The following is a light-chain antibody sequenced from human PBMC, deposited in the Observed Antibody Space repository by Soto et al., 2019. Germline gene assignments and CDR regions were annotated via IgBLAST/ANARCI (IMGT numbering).Light chain of an antibody. V-gene: IGKV1-17*03. CDR3: LHHHNFPIT. J-gene: IGKJ5*01. Sequence: DIQMTHSPSGMSASLGDKVTISRWASQGISNHLVWFQQKPGQVPKRLIYDASVLQPGVSSRFSGSGSGTDFTLTISSLQPEDFATYYCLHHHNFPITFGQGTRLE. CDR1: QGISNH. CDR2: DAS.